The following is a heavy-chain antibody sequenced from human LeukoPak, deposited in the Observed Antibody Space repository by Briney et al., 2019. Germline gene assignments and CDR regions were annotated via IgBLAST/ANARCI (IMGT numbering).Heavy chain of an antibody. CDR3: ARALRPGTGSYYYGMDV. V-gene: IGHV4-34*01. CDR2: INHSGST. D-gene: IGHD2-2*01. Sequence: SETLSLTCAVYGGSFSGYYWSWIRQPPGKVLEWIGEINHSGSTNYNPSLKSRVTISVDTSKNQFSLKLSSVTAADTAVYYCARALRPGTGSYYYGMDVWGQGTTVTVSS. CDR1: GGSFSGYY. J-gene: IGHJ6*02.